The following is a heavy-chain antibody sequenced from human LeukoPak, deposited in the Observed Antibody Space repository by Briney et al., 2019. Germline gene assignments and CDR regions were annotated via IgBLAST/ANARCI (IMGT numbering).Heavy chain of an antibody. J-gene: IGHJ5*02. V-gene: IGHV1-69*01. D-gene: IGHD3-10*01. CDR3: ARGYYGSGSYYNTTNWFDP. CDR1: GGTFSSYA. CDR2: IIPIFGTA. Sequence: AASVTVSCKASGGTFSSYASSWVRQAPGQGLEWMGGIIPIFGTANHAQKFQGRVTITADESTSTAYMELSSLRSEDTAVYYCARGYYGSGSYYNTTNWFDPWGQGTLVTVSS.